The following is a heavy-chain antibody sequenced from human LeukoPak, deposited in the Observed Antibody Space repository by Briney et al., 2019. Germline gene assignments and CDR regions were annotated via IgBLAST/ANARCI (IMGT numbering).Heavy chain of an antibody. Sequence: SETLSLTCAVSGYSISSGDYWGWIRQPPGKGLEWIGSIYHSGSTHYNPSLKSRVTISVDTSKNQFSLKLSSVTAADTAVYYCARNATEVVTAKWFDPWGQGTLVTVSS. J-gene: IGHJ5*02. V-gene: IGHV4-38-2*01. CDR3: ARNATEVVTAKWFDP. CDR2: IYHSGST. CDR1: GYSISSGDY. D-gene: IGHD2-21*02.